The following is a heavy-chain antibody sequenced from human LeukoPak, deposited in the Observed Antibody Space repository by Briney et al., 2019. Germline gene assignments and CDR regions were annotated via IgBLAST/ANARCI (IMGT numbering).Heavy chain of an antibody. CDR3: ARGGPGQVVVPFDT. D-gene: IGHD2-15*01. CDR1: GGSISSYF. Sequence: PSETLSLTCTVSGGSISSYFWSWIRQPPGEGLEWIGYIFYSGSTNYNPSLKSRVTMSVDTSKNQFSLKLSSVTAADTAVYYCARGGPGQVVVPFDTWGQGTLVTVSS. J-gene: IGHJ5*02. V-gene: IGHV4-59*01. CDR2: IFYSGST.